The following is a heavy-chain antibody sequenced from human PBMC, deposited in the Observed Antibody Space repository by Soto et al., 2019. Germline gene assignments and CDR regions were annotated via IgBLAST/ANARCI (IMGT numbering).Heavy chain of an antibody. Sequence: QVQLVESGGGVVQPGRSLRLSCAASGFSFSTYSMHWVRQAPGKGLEWVAVLSYDVRNKFYADSVKGRFIISRDNAKSTLYRQMSSLRTEDTAVYYCARERVAGYYNVIGYWGQGTLVTVSS. CDR2: LSYDVRNK. CDR3: ARERVAGYYNVIGY. CDR1: GFSFSTYS. V-gene: IGHV3-30*04. D-gene: IGHD3-22*01. J-gene: IGHJ4*02.